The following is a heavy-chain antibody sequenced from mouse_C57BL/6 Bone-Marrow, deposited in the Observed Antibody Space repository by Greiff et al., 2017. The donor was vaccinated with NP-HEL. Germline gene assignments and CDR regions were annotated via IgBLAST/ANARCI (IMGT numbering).Heavy chain of an antibody. V-gene: IGHV5-17*01. CDR2: ISSGSSTI. J-gene: IGHJ4*01. Sequence: EVMLVESGGGLVKPGGSLKLSCAASGFTFSDYGMHWVRQAPEKGLEWVAYISSGSSTIYYADTVKGRFTISRDNAKNTLFLQMTSLRSEDTAMYYCARDYSNYVYAMDYWGQGTSVTVSS. CDR1: GFTFSDYG. CDR3: ARDYSNYVYAMDY. D-gene: IGHD2-5*01.